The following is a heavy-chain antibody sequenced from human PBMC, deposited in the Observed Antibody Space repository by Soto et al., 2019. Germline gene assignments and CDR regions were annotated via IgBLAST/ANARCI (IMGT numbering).Heavy chain of an antibody. Sequence: GGSLILSCPSSGFTFTGSALNWDRQAPGKGLEWVADISGSGSSTDYADFVKGRFIISRDSTNNTVYLQMDRLAAETTTMYYCAKSNIAAGKYHFDNWGQGALVTVSS. V-gene: IGHV3-23*01. J-gene: IGHJ4*02. CDR2: ISGSGSST. CDR1: GFTFTGSA. CDR3: AKSNIAAGKYHFDN. D-gene: IGHD6-13*01.